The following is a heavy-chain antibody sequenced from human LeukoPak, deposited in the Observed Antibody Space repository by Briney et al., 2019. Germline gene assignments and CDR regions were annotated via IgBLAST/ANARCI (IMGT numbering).Heavy chain of an antibody. J-gene: IGHJ4*02. D-gene: IGHD3-22*01. V-gene: IGHV3-48*03. CDR1: GFTFSSYE. CDR3: ASDLSMIPYY. CDR2: IRSSGSTI. Sequence: PGGYLRLSCTASGFTFSSYEMNWVRQAPGKGLEWVSYIRSSGSTIYYADSVKGRFTISRGNAKNSLYLQMNSLRAEHTAVYYCASDLSMIPYYWGQGTLVTVSS.